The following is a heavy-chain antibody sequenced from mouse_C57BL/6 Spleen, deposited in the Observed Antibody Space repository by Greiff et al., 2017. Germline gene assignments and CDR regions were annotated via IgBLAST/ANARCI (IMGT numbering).Heavy chain of an antibody. D-gene: IGHD1-1*01. CDR2: IDPESGGT. CDR3: ASTTIVERFAY. Sequence: QVQLQQPGAELVKPGASVKLSCKASGYNFTGYCMHWVKQRPGRGLEWIGWIDPESGGTKYNAKFKGKATLTADKPSSTAYMQLSSLTSEDSAVYYCASTTIVERFAYWGQGTLVTVSA. CDR1: GYNFTGYC. J-gene: IGHJ3*01. V-gene: IGHV1-72*01.